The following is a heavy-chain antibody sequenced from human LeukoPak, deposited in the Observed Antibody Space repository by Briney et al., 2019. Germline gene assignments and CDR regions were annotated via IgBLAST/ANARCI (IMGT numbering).Heavy chain of an antibody. Sequence: SVKVSCKASGGTFSSYAISWVRQAPGQGLEWMGGIIPIFGTANYAQKFQGRVTITADESTSTAYMELSSLRSEDTAVYYCAREGYTPHTLDYWGQGTLVTVSS. V-gene: IGHV1-69*13. CDR2: IIPIFGTA. CDR1: GGTFSSYA. CDR3: AREGYTPHTLDY. J-gene: IGHJ4*02. D-gene: IGHD6-13*01.